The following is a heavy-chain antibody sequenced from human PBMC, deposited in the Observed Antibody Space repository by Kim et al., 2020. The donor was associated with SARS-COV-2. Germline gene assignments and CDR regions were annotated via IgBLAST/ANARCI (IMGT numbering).Heavy chain of an antibody. Sequence: SETLSLTCTVSGGSISSGGYYWSWIRQHPGKSLEWIGYIYYSGSTYYNPSLKSRVTISVDTSKNQFSLKLSSVTAADTAVYYCARDTAMVNYYYYYGMDVWGQGTTVTVSS. J-gene: IGHJ6*02. V-gene: IGHV4-31*03. CDR2: IYYSGST. CDR3: ARDTAMVNYYYYYGMDV. D-gene: IGHD5-18*01. CDR1: GGSISSGGYY.